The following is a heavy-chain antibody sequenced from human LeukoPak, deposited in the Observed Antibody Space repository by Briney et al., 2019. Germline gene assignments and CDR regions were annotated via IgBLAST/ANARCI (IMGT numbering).Heavy chain of an antibody. CDR2: INWNGGRT. Sequence: PGGSLRLSCAASGFTFDDYGMSWVRQAPGKGLEWVSGINWNGGRTGYADSVKGRFTISRDNAKNSLYLQMNSLRAEDTAVYYCARDSDDYGDYLRSGFGYWGQGTLVTVSS. CDR1: GFTFDDYG. V-gene: IGHV3-20*04. CDR3: ARDSDDYGDYLRSGFGY. J-gene: IGHJ4*02. D-gene: IGHD4-17*01.